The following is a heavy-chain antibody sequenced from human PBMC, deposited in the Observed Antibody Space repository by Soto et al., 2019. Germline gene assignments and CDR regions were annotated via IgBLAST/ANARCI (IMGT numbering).Heavy chain of an antibody. D-gene: IGHD3-10*01. V-gene: IGHV4-31*03. CDR2: IYYSGST. Sequence: TLSLTCTVSGGSISSGGYYWSWIRQHPGKGLEWIGYIYYSGSTYYNPSLKSRVTISVDTSKNQFSLKLSSVTAADTAVYYCARGGPPGYYGSGSYSSFSSWGQGTLVTVSS. J-gene: IGHJ5*02. CDR3: ARGGPPGYYGSGSYSSFSS. CDR1: GGSISSGGYY.